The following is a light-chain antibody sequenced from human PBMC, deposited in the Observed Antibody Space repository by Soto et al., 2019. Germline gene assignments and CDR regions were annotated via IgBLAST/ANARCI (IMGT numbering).Light chain of an antibody. J-gene: IGLJ1*01. CDR3: SSYSRSSSYV. Sequence: QSVLTQPASVSGSPGQSITISYTGTSSDVGGYNYVSWYQQHPGKAPKLMIYEVNNRPSGVSNRFSGSKSGNTASLTISGLQAEDEADYYCSSYSRSSSYVFGTGTKLTVL. V-gene: IGLV2-14*01. CDR1: SSDVGGYNY. CDR2: EVN.